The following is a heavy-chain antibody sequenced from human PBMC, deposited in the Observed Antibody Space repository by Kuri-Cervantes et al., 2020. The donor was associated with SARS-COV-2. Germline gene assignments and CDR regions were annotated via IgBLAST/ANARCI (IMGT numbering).Heavy chain of an antibody. Sequence: GSLRLSCTVSGGSISSSSYYWGWIRQPPGKGLEWIGSIYYSGSTYYNPSLKSRVTISVDTSKNQFSLKLSSVTAADTAVYYCARRIAAAGAFDYWGQGTLVTVSS. CDR3: ARRIAAAGAFDY. J-gene: IGHJ4*02. CDR1: GGSISSSSYY. CDR2: IYYSGST. V-gene: IGHV4-39*01. D-gene: IGHD6-13*01.